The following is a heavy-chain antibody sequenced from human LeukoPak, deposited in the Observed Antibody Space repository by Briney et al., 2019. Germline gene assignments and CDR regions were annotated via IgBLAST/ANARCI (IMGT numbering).Heavy chain of an antibody. CDR2: SSNSGITA. D-gene: IGHD1-1*01. J-gene: IGHJ5*02. Sequence: GGSLRLSCAASGFIFSDSHMSRIRQAPGKGLEWISYSSNSGITAYYADSVKGRFTISRDNAKHSLYLQMNNLRAEDTAVYYCARDRVSLATTSLDTWGQGTLVTVSS. CDR3: ARDRVSLATTSLDT. V-gene: IGHV3-11*01. CDR1: GFIFSDSH.